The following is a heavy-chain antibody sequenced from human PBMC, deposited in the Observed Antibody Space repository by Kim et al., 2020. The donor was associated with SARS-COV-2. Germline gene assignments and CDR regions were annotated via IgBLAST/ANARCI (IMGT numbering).Heavy chain of an antibody. CDR1: GYTLTELS. Sequence: ASVKVSCKVSGYTLTELSMLWVRQAPGKGLEWMGGFDPEDGETIYAQKFQGRVTMTEDTSTDTAYMELSSLRSEDTAVYYCATVSLHYYDSSGRPLGGRTRRHTRGFQHWGQGTLVTVSS. D-gene: IGHD3-22*01. V-gene: IGHV1-24*01. CDR2: FDPEDGET. CDR3: ATVSLHYYDSSGRPLGGRTRRHTRGFQH. J-gene: IGHJ1*01.